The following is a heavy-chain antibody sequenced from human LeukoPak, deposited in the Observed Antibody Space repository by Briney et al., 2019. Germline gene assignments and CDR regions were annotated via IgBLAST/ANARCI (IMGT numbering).Heavy chain of an antibody. V-gene: IGHV1-3*03. J-gene: IGHJ4*02. CDR2: INAGHGNT. CDR1: GYTFTSYA. Sequence: ASVKVSCKASGYTFTSYAMHWVRQAPGQRLEWMGWINAGHGNTKYSQEFQGRVTITRDTSASTAYMELSSLRSEDMAVYYCARALYGDYFPYFDYWGQGTLVTVSS. D-gene: IGHD4-17*01. CDR3: ARALYGDYFPYFDY.